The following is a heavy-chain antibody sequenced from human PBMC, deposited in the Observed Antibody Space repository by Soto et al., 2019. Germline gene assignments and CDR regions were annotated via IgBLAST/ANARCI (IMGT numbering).Heavy chain of an antibody. D-gene: IGHD3-22*01. CDR2: ISYDGSNK. CDR3: ASPYYYDSSGYYPNYFDY. Sequence: QVQLVESGGGVVQPGRSLRLSCAASGFTFSSYAMHWVRQAPGKGLEWVAVISYDGSNKYYADSVKGRFTISRDNSKNTLYLQMNSLRAEDTAVYYCASPYYYDSSGYYPNYFDYWGQGTLVTVSS. J-gene: IGHJ4*02. CDR1: GFTFSSYA. V-gene: IGHV3-30-3*01.